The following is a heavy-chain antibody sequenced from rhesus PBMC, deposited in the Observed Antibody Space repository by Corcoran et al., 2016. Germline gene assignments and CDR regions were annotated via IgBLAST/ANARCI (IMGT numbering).Heavy chain of an antibody. Sequence: EVQLVESGGGLVQPGGSLRLSCAASGFTFSDYYMSWVRQAPGKGQEWVGFIRNKANGGTAENAASVKGRFTISRDDSKSIASLQMNSLKAEDTAVYYCARYVSGYYVAYWGQGVLVTVSS. D-gene: IGHD3-28*01. CDR2: IRNKANGGTA. V-gene: IGHV3S22*01. CDR1: GFTFSDYY. J-gene: IGHJ4*01. CDR3: ARYVSGYYVAY.